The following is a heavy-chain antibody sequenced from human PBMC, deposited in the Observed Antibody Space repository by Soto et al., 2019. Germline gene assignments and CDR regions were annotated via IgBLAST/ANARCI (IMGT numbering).Heavy chain of an antibody. CDR3: ARALGIAAAGTFWYFDL. CDR1: GGSISSGGYS. CDR2: IYHSGST. D-gene: IGHD6-13*01. V-gene: IGHV4-30-2*01. J-gene: IGHJ2*01. Sequence: QLQLQESGSGLVKPSQTLSLTCAVSGGSISSGGYSWSWIRQPPGKGLEWIGYIYHSGSTYYNPSLKSRVTISVDRSKNQFSLKLSSVTAADTAVYYCARALGIAAAGTFWYFDLWGRGTRVTVSS.